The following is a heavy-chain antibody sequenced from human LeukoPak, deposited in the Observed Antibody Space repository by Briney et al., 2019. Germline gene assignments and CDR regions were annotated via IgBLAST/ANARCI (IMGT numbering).Heavy chain of an antibody. J-gene: IGHJ3*02. CDR1: GFTFSSYS. CDR3: ARDRTPIAAAGTVASDI. V-gene: IGHV3-48*01. CDR2: ISGSSRTI. Sequence: PGGSLRLSCAASGFTFSSYSMNWVRQSPGRGLEWVSYISGSSRTIYYADSVKGRFTISRDNAKNSLYLQMNSLRVGDTAVYYCARDRTPIAAAGTVASDIWGQGTMVTVSS. D-gene: IGHD6-13*01.